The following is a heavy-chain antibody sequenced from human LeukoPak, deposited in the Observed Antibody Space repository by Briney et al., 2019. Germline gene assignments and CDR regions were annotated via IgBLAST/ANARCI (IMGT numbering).Heavy chain of an antibody. CDR3: ARGRGPYNWFDP. V-gene: IGHV1-8*01. Sequence: ASVKVSCKASGYTFTSYDINWVRQATGQGLEWMGWMNPNSGNTGYAQKFQGRVTMTRNTSISTAYMELSSLRSEDTAVYYCARGRGPYNWFDPWGQGTLVTVSS. CDR2: MNPNSGNT. J-gene: IGHJ5*02. CDR1: GYTFTSYD.